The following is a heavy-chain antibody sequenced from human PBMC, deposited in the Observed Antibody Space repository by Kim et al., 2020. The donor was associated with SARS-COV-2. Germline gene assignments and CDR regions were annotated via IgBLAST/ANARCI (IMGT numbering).Heavy chain of an antibody. CDR3: ARADCSSTSCNLDFDY. D-gene: IGHD2-2*01. J-gene: IGHJ4*02. CDR2: IYYSGST. Sequence: SETLSLTCTVSGGSISSYYWSWIRQPPGKGLEWIGYIYYSGSTNYNPSLKSRVTISVDTSKNQFSLNLSSVTAADTAVYYCARADCSSTSCNLDFDYWGQGTPVTVSS. V-gene: IGHV4-59*13. CDR1: GGSISSYY.